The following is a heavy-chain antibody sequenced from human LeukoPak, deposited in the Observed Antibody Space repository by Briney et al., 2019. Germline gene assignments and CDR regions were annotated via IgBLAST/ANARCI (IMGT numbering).Heavy chain of an antibody. CDR3: VREYHGGYFDF. J-gene: IGHJ4*02. CDR1: GYTFNSYY. CDR2: VYPSAGTS. Sequence: ASVKVSCKASGYTFNSYYMHWGRQAPGQGLEWLGVVYPSAGTSDPAQRFRARITLSDDTSTSTAYMELRSLKSEDTAIYFCVREYHGGYFDFWGQGTLVTVSS. V-gene: IGHV1-46*02. D-gene: IGHD3-16*01.